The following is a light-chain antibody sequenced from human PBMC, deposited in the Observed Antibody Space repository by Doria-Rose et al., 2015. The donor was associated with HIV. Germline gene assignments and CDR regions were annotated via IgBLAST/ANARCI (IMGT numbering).Light chain of an antibody. V-gene: IGKV4-1*01. CDR1: QSLLYTSTNY. Sequence: DIQVTQSPESLGMSLGERATLNCKSNQSLLYTSTNYLAWYQQKPGQPPTLLIYWASTRQAGVPARFSGSASGTDFTLTISSLEAEDVAVYYCQQYYDTPSFGPGTTVDIK. CDR3: QQYYDTPS. J-gene: IGKJ3*01. CDR2: WAS.